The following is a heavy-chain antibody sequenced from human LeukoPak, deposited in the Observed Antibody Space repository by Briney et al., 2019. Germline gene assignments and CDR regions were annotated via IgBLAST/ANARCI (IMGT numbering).Heavy chain of an antibody. CDR3: ARYSTRGTDYYGMDV. V-gene: IGHV3-11*01. CDR1: GFTFSDHY. CDR2: ISSSGSTI. J-gene: IGHJ6*02. Sequence: PGGSLRLSCAASGFTFSDHYMSWIRQAPGKGLEWVSYISSSGSTIYYADSVKGRLTISRDNAKNSLYLQMNSLRAEDTAVYYCARYSTRGTDYYGMDVWGQGTTVTVSS. D-gene: IGHD6-13*01.